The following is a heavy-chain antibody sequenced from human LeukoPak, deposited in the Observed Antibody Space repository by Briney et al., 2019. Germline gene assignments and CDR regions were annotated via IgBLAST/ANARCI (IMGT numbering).Heavy chain of an antibody. D-gene: IGHD2-2*01. V-gene: IGHV1-2*02. Sequence: ASVKVSCKASGYTFTGYYMHWVRQAPGQGLEWMGWINPNSGGTNYAQKFQGRVTMTRDTSISTAYMELSRLRSDDTAVYYCAREGIVVVPAAIIFDYWGQGTLVTVSS. J-gene: IGHJ4*02. CDR2: INPNSGGT. CDR3: AREGIVVVPAAIIFDY. CDR1: GYTFTGYY.